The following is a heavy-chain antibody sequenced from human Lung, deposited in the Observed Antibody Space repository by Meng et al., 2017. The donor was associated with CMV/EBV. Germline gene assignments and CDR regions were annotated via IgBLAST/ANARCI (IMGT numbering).Heavy chain of an antibody. CDR3: TRGGFLEWLSLTFDS. D-gene: IGHD3-3*01. V-gene: IGHV3-49*04. CDR1: GFNFGDYT. CDR2: IRNKDYDGTT. J-gene: IGHJ4*02. Sequence: SXRLXXTTSGFNFGDYTMSWVRQAPGKGLEWVGLIRNKDYDGTTEYAASVKDRFTISRNDPKSIAYLQMDSLRIEDTAVYYCTRGGFLEWLSLTFDSWGQGXLVTVSS.